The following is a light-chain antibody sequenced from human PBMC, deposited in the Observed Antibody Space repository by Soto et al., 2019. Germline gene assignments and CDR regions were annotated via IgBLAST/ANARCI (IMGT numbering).Light chain of an antibody. Sequence: EIVVTQSPATLSVSPGERATLSCRASQSVSSYLAWYQQKPGQAPRLLIYDASNRATGIPARFSGSGSGTDFTPTISSLEPEDFAVYCCQQRSNWPLSITFGQGTRLEIK. CDR3: QQRSNWPLSIT. V-gene: IGKV3-11*01. CDR1: QSVSSY. J-gene: IGKJ5*01. CDR2: DAS.